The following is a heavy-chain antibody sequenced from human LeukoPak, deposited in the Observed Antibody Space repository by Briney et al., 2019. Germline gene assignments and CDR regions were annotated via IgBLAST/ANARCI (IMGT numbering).Heavy chain of an antibody. Sequence: SSETLSLTCTVSGGSISSFYWSWIRQPPGKGLEWIGYIYYTGSTNYNSSLKSRVTISVDTSKNQFSLNLSSVTAADTAVYYCARSDGYGLVDIWGQGTMVTVSS. D-gene: IGHD3-10*01. J-gene: IGHJ3*02. CDR1: GGSISSFY. V-gene: IGHV4-59*01. CDR2: IYYTGST. CDR3: ARSDGYGLVDI.